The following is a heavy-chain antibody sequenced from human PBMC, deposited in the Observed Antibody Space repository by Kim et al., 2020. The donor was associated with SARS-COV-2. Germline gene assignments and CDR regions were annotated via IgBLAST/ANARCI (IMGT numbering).Heavy chain of an antibody. CDR3: ARGVIAAAHPYYYYGMDV. CDR1: GGSISSSNW. D-gene: IGHD6-13*01. V-gene: IGHV4-4*02. CDR2: IYHSGST. Sequence: SETLSLTCAVSGGSISSSNWWSWVRQPPGKGLEWIGEIYHSGSTNYNPSLKSRVTISVDKSKNQFSLKLSSVTAADTAVYYCARGVIAAAHPYYYYGMDVWGQGTTVTVSS. J-gene: IGHJ6*02.